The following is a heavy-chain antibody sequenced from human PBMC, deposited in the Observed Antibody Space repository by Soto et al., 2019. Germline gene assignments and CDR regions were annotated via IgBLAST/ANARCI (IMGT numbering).Heavy chain of an antibody. Sequence: GGSLRLSCAASGFTFNSYAMSWVRQAPGKGLEWVSVISGRGGSTYYADSVKGRFTISRDNSRNTLYLQMNSLRAEATAGYYCGRQSSGWYFDYWGQGSLVTVSS. CDR2: ISGRGGST. J-gene: IGHJ4*02. CDR1: GFTFNSYA. D-gene: IGHD6-19*01. CDR3: GRQSSGWYFDY. V-gene: IGHV3-23*01.